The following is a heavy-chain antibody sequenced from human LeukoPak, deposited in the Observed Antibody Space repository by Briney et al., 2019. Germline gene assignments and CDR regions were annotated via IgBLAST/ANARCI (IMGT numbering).Heavy chain of an antibody. CDR2: VNYSGST. CDR1: GGSTTIISYY. V-gene: IGHV4-39*06. CDR3: ARESQYSSRFDT. Sequence: SQSLSPTCTVSGGSTTIISYYWGWIRQPRGKGLEWIGSVNYSGSTSYNPSLKSRVTISVATSKNQCALMLSSVTAADTAVDYCARESQYSSRFDTWGQGTLVTVSS. D-gene: IGHD6-6*01. J-gene: IGHJ5*02.